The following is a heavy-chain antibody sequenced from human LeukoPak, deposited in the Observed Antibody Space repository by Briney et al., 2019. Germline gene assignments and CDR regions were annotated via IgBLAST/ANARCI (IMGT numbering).Heavy chain of an antibody. D-gene: IGHD3-22*01. J-gene: IGHJ4*02. CDR1: GDSISGIGFY. CDR3: ARTYFYDSSSYYYY. Sequence: SETLSLTCTVSGDSISGIGFYWGWIRQPPGKGLEWIGTIYYSGSTFYNPSLKSRVTISVDKSKNQFSLRLNSVTAADTAMYYCARTYFYDSSSYYYYWGQGTLATVSS. CDR2: IYYSGST. V-gene: IGHV4-39*07.